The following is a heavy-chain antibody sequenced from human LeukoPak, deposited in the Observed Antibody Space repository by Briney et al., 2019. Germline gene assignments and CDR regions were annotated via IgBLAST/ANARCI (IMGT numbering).Heavy chain of an antibody. J-gene: IGHJ6*03. CDR3: ARVLVGASYYYYYMDV. D-gene: IGHD1-26*01. V-gene: IGHV4-4*07. CDR1: GGSISSYY. CDR2: IYTSGNT. Sequence: SETLSLTCTVAGGSISSYYLSWIRPPAGKELEWIGRIYTSGNTNYNPSLTSRVITSVDKSKNQFSLKLSSVTAADTAVYYCARVLVGASYYYYYMDVWGKGTTVTVSS.